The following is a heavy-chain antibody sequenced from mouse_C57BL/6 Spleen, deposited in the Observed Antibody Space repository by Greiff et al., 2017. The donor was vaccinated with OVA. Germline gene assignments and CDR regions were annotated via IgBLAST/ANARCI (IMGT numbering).Heavy chain of an antibody. V-gene: IGHV1-55*01. J-gene: IGHJ4*01. D-gene: IGHD1-1*01. Sequence: QVQLQQPGAELVKPGASVKMSCKASGYTFTSYWITWVKQRPGQGLEWIGDIYPGSGSTNYNEKFKSKATLTLDTSSSTAYMQLSSLTSEDSAVYYCARCRYYGSSYYYAMDYWGQGTSVTVSS. CDR2: IYPGSGST. CDR3: ARCRYYGSSYYYAMDY. CDR1: GYTFTSYW.